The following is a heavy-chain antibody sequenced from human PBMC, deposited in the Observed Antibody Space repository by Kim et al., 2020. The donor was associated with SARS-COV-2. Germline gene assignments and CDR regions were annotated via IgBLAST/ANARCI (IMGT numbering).Heavy chain of an antibody. CDR3: ARATGFGTSWYYFDS. J-gene: IGHJ4*01. CDR1: GGSIGSSNYY. Sequence: SETLSLTCNVSGGSIGSSNYYWGWIRQPPGKGLEWIGCIYYSGKTYDNPSLKSRVTISLDLSKNHFSMNLMSATAADTAMYYCARATGFGTSWYYFDSWG. D-gene: IGHD1-1*01. CDR2: IYYSGKT. V-gene: IGHV4-39*07.